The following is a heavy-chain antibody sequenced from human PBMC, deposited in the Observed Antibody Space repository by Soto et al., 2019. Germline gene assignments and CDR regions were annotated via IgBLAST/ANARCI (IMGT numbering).Heavy chain of an antibody. CDR1: GFTFSNYA. D-gene: IGHD6-13*01. Sequence: GGSLRLSCSASGFTFSNYAMDWVRQAPGKGLEWVAVISYDGSNTYYADSVKGRFTISRDNSKNTLYLQMNSLRAEDTAVYYCAKGGPSSSWYRYFDYWGQGTLVTVSS. J-gene: IGHJ4*02. CDR3: AKGGPSSSWYRYFDY. V-gene: IGHV3-30*04. CDR2: ISYDGSNT.